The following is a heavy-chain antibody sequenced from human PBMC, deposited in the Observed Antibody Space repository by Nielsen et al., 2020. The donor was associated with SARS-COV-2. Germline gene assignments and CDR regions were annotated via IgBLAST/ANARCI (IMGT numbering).Heavy chain of an antibody. V-gene: IGHV3-30*18. CDR2: ISYDGSNK. D-gene: IGHD2-15*01. J-gene: IGHJ4*02. Sequence: SLKISCAASGFTFSTYGMHWVRQAPGKGLEWVAAISYDGSNKYYVDSVKGRFTISRDNSKNTLYLQMSSLREEDTAVYYCAKDWTAIVVVPSGGVDYWDQGTLVTVSS. CDR1: GFTFSTYG. CDR3: AKDWTAIVVVPSGGVDY.